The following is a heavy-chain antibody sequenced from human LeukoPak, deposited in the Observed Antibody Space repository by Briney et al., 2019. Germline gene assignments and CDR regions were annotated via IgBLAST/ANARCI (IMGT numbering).Heavy chain of an antibody. CDR2: INHSGST. Sequence: PSETLSLTCAVYGGSFSGYYWSWIRQPPGKGLEWIGEINHSGSTNYNPSLKSRVTISVDTSKNQFSLKLSSVTAADTAVYYCARSPYYDFWSGPLGIFDYWGQGTLVTVSS. J-gene: IGHJ4*02. D-gene: IGHD3-3*01. CDR1: GGSFSGYY. V-gene: IGHV4-34*01. CDR3: ARSPYYDFWSGPLGIFDY.